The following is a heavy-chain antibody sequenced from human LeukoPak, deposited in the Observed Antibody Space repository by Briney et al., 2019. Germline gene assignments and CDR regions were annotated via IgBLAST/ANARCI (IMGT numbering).Heavy chain of an antibody. J-gene: IGHJ5*02. Sequence: SETLSLTCTVSGGSISSYYWSWIRQPPGKGLEWIGYIYYSGSTNYNPSLKSRVTISVDTSKNQFSLQLSSLTASDTAVYYCARVGPYIEVDPWGQGTLVIVSS. CDR2: IYYSGST. CDR1: GGSISSYY. D-gene: IGHD5-12*01. CDR3: ARVGPYIEVDP. V-gene: IGHV4-59*08.